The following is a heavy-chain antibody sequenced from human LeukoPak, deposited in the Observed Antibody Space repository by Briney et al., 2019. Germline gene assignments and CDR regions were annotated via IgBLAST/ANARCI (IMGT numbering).Heavy chain of an antibody. CDR2: ISGSGGST. CDR1: GFTLSSYA. Sequence: GGSLRLSCAASGFTLSSYAMSWVRQAPGKGLEWVSAISGSGGSTYYADSVKGGFTISRDNSKNTLYLQMNSLRAEDTAVYYCAKAGYGVSSWYPFGYWGQGTLVTVSS. D-gene: IGHD6-13*01. V-gene: IGHV3-23*01. CDR3: AKAGYGVSSWYPFGY. J-gene: IGHJ4*02.